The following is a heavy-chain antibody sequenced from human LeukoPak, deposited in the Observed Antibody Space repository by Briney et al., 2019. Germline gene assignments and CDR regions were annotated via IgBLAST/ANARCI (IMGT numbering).Heavy chain of an antibody. J-gene: IGHJ6*03. CDR3: ARDLELRYFDWLGLGYYMDV. CDR1: GYTFTGYY. D-gene: IGHD3-9*01. CDR2: INPNSGGT. Sequence: GASVKVSCKASGYTFTGYYMHWVRQAPGQGLEWMGWINPNSGGTNYAQKFQGRVTMTRDTSISTAYMELSRLRSDDTAVYYCARDLELRYFDWLGLGYYMDVWGKGTTVTISS. V-gene: IGHV1-2*02.